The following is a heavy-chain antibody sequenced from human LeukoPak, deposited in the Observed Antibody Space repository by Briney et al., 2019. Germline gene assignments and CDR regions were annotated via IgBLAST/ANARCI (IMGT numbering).Heavy chain of an antibody. J-gene: IGHJ3*02. CDR2: LNSYGSSS. V-gene: IGHV3-74*01. CDR1: GFTFNNYW. CDR3: VRAKGGPGSTWAFDI. Sequence: GGSLRLSCAASGFTFNNYWMHWVRQAPGKGLVWVSLLNSYGSSSAFADSMKGRFTISRDNAKNTLYLQMNSLRAEDTAVYFCVRAKGGPGSTWAFDIWGQGTMVTVSS. D-gene: IGHD6-13*01.